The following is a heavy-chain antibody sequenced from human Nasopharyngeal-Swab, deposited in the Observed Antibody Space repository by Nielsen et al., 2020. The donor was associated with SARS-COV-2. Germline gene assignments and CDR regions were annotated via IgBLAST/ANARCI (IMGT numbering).Heavy chain of an antibody. CDR3: ARDGRGAHSSSWYIDYYYGMDV. Sequence: GESLKISCAASGFTFSNFAMSWVRQAPGKGLEWVANIKQDGSEKYYVDSVKGRFTISRDNAKNSLYLQMNSLRAEDTAVYYCARDGRGAHSSSWYIDYYYGMDVWGQGTTVTVSS. V-gene: IGHV3-7*01. J-gene: IGHJ6*02. CDR1: GFTFSNFA. D-gene: IGHD6-13*01. CDR2: IKQDGSEK.